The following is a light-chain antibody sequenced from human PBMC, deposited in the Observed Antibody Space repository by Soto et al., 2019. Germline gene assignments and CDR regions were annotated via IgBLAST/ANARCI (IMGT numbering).Light chain of an antibody. CDR1: NSDVGGYNY. CDR2: DVS. J-gene: IGLJ1*01. CDR3: SSYTSSSTYV. Sequence: QSALTQPASVSGSPGQSITISCTGTNSDVGGYNYVSWYQQHPGKAPKLMIYDVSNRPSGVSNRFSGSKSGNTASLTISGLQAEAEADYYCSSYTSSSTYVFGTGTKLTVL. V-gene: IGLV2-14*01.